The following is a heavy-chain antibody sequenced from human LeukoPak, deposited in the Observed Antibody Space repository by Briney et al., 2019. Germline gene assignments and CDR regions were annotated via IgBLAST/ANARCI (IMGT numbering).Heavy chain of an antibody. D-gene: IGHD6-19*01. V-gene: IGHV3-21*01. J-gene: IGHJ6*02. CDR3: AGDLVGGSRPYYYGMDV. Sequence: GRSLRLSCAASGFTFSSYSMNWVRQAPGKGLEWVSSISSSSSYIYYADSVKGRFTISRDNAKNSLYLQMNSLRAEDTAVYYCAGDLVGGSRPYYYGMDVWGQGTTVTVSS. CDR2: ISSSSSYI. CDR1: GFTFSSYS.